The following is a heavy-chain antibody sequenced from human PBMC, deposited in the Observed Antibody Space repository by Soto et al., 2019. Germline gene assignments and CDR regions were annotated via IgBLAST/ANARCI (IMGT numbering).Heavy chain of an antibody. CDR1: GASVSSGY. V-gene: IGHV4-59*02. J-gene: IGHJ5*02. D-gene: IGHD3-22*01. CDR3: ARSYYDTTGFAVDP. CDR2: MYFGGSF. Sequence: QMQLQESGPGLVKPSETLSLTCTVSGASVSSGYWSWIRQPPGKGLEWIGFMYFGGSFNYNPSLTSRVTMSVETSKNQFSMKVTSVTAADTAVCYCARSYYDTTGFAVDPWGQGTLVTVSS.